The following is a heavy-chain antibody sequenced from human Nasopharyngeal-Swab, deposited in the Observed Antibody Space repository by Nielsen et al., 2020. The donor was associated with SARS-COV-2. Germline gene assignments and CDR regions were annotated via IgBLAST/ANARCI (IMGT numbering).Heavy chain of an antibody. CDR2: ISYAGSNK. J-gene: IGHJ4*02. D-gene: IGHD5-12*01. CDR3: AKDKRYSTNHYVMDN. CDR1: GFTFNNYA. V-gene: IGHV3-30*18. Sequence: GGSLRLSCEASGFTFNNYAMHWVRQAPNKGLEWMAIISYAGSNKYYADSVKGRFTISRDNSKNTLFLQLNSLRAEDTAVYFCAKDKRYSTNHYVMDNWGQGTLVTVAS.